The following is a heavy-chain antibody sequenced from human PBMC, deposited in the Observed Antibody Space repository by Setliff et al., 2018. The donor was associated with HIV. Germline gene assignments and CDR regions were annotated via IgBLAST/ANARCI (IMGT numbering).Heavy chain of an antibody. D-gene: IGHD3-9*01. CDR1: GFTFNRYW. CDR2: IKTDGSVK. J-gene: IGHJ4*02. CDR3: ASRGRAYYLDTPGYFDS. V-gene: IGHV3-7*01. Sequence: LRLSCAASGFTFNRYWVSWVRQAPGKGLKWVANIKTDGSVKYYVDSVKGRFTISRDNAKNSLYLQMNSLRVEDTAVYCCASRGRAYYLDTPGYFDSWGQGTPVTVSS.